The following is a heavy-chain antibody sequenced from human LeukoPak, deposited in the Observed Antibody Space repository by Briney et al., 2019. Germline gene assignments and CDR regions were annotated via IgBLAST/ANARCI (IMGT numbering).Heavy chain of an antibody. J-gene: IGHJ4*02. CDR1: GFTFSTYS. D-gene: IGHD2/OR15-2a*01. Sequence: GGSLRLSCAASGFTFSTYSMNWVRQAPGKGLEWVASISASSRYIYHADSVEGRLSISRDNAKNSLYLQMSSLRAEDTAVYYCARVESGSEYDLYIDNWGRGTLVAVSS. V-gene: IGHV3-21*06. CDR2: ISASSRYI. CDR3: ARVESGSEYDLYIDN.